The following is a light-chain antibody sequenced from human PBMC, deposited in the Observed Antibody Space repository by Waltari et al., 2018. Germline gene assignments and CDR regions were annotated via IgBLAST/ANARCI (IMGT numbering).Light chain of an antibody. J-gene: IGLJ2*01. V-gene: IGLV2-23*01. CDR1: SNDVGSYNL. CDR3: CSYASGSTII. Sequence: QSALTQPATVSGSPGQSITISCTGTSNDVGSYNLVSWYQRHPGKAPELLIYEGSKWPSGVSNRFSGSKSGNTASLTISGLQAEDEADYFCCSYASGSTIIFGGGTKLTVL. CDR2: EGS.